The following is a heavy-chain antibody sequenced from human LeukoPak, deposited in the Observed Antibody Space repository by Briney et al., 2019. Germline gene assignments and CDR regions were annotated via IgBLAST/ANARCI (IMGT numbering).Heavy chain of an antibody. CDR2: INSDGTST. J-gene: IGHJ4*02. CDR3: ARDFDQPSGN. CDR1: GFTFSIYW. Sequence: GGSLRLSCAASGFTFSIYWMHWVRQAPGKGLVWVSRINSDGTSTGYADSVRGRFTISRDNAENTLYLQMNSLGAEVTAVYYCARDFDQPSGNWGQGTLVTVSS. V-gene: IGHV3-74*01. D-gene: IGHD3-9*01.